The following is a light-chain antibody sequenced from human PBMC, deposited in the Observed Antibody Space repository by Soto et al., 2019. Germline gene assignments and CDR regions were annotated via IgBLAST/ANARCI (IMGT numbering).Light chain of an antibody. J-gene: IGLJ1*01. CDR2: EVS. CDR1: STDIGSYNY. Sequence: QAVVTQPASVSGSPGQSITISCTGTSTDIGSYNYVSWYQQHPGKAPKLMIYEVSNRPSGVSNRFSGSKSGNSASLTISGLQAEDEADYYCNSYTTTRTYVFGTGTKLTVL. CDR3: NSYTTTRTYV. V-gene: IGLV2-14*01.